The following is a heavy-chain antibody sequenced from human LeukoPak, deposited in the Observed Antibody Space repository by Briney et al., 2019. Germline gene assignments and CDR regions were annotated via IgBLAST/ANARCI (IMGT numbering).Heavy chain of an antibody. CDR1: GFTFSSYG. J-gene: IGHJ4*02. V-gene: IGHV3-30*18. D-gene: IGHD1-26*01. CDR3: AKDVGWEQADHFDY. CDR2: ISYDGSNK. Sequence: GRSLRLSCAASGFTFSSYGMRWVRQAPGKGLEWVAVISYDGSNKYYADSVKGRFTISRNNSKNTLYLQMNSLRTEDTDVYYCAKDVGWEQADHFDYWGQGTLVTVSS.